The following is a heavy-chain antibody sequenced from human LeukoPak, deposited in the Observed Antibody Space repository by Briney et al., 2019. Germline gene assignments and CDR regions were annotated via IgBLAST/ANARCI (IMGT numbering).Heavy chain of an antibody. CDR3: ARGVYDAPWGYYYYMVV. V-gene: IGHV3-49*04. CDR2: IRSKAYGGTT. J-gene: IGHJ6*03. CDR1: GFTFGDYA. Sequence: PGGSLRLSCTASGFTFGDYAMSWVREAPGPGQESVGFIRSKAYGGTTEYAASVKGRFTISRDDSKSIAYLQMNSLRAEDTAVYYCARGVYDAPWGYYYYMVVWGKGTTVTVSS. D-gene: IGHD5/OR15-5a*01.